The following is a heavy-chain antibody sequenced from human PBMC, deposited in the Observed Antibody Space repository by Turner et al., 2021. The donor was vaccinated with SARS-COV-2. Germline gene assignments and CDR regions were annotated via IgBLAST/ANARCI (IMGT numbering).Heavy chain of an antibody. Sequence: QFQLEESGPGLVKASETLSHTCGVSGCSVPNSFYFWGWVRQAPGRGLEWIASMSYSEMTYHNPSLGSRVSIAKDTSKNQFSLRLTSLTAADTAIYYCATKTHCGSDCYSKYFDLWGRGTPVTVAS. V-gene: IGHV4-39*01. CDR1: GCSVPNSFYF. D-gene: IGHD2-21*02. CDR3: ATKTHCGSDCYSKYFDL. J-gene: IGHJ2*01. CDR2: MSYSEMT.